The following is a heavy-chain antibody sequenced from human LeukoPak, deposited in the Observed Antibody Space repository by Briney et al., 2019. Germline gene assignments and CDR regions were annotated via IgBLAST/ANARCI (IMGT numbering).Heavy chain of an antibody. Sequence: PGGSLRLSCAASGFTFTNFAMSWVRQAPGKGPEWLSAISSSGDTYYADSVRGRFTISRDNSKKTLYLQMNRLRAEDTAVYYCAKVYDILTGYYVDYWGQGTLVTVSS. CDR2: ISSSGDT. V-gene: IGHV3-23*01. D-gene: IGHD3-9*01. CDR3: AKVYDILTGYYVDY. J-gene: IGHJ4*02. CDR1: GFTFTNFA.